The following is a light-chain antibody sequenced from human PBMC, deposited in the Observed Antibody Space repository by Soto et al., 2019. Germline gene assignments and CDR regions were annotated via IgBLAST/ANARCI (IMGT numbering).Light chain of an antibody. V-gene: IGKV3-20*01. Sequence: IVLTQSPGTLSLSPGERASLSCRASQSVTSSYLAWYQLKPGQAPRLLIYGASSRATGITDRFSGSGSGTDFTLTISRLDPEDFAVYFCKKYGSSPRTGGQGTPVDIK. J-gene: IGKJ1*01. CDR1: QSVTSSY. CDR2: GAS. CDR3: KKYGSSPRT.